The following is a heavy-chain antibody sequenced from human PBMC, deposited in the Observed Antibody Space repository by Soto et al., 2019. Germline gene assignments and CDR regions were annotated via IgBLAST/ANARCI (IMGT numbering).Heavy chain of an antibody. CDR2: IYYSGST. J-gene: IGHJ4*02. D-gene: IGHD6-19*01. Sequence: QVQLQESGPGLVKPSEILSLTCTVSGGSINSYYWSWIRQPPGKGLEWIWYIYYSGSTNYNPSLKSRVTISADTSKNQFSLKLSSVTAADTAVYYCARGLEGFVDYWGQGTLVTVSS. V-gene: IGHV4-59*01. CDR1: GGSINSYY. CDR3: ARGLEGFVDY.